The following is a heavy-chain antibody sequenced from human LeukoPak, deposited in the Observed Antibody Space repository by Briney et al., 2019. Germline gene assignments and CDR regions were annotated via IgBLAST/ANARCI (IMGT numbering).Heavy chain of an antibody. CDR2: ISWNSGSI. CDR1: GFTFDDYA. Sequence: PGGSLRLSCAASGFTFDDYAMHWVRQAPGKGLEWVSGISWNSGSIGYADSVKGRFTISRDNAKNSLYLQKNSLRAEDMALYYCAKSSSAAAGSAWFDPWGQGTLVTVSS. D-gene: IGHD6-13*01. J-gene: IGHJ5*02. CDR3: AKSSSAAAGSAWFDP. V-gene: IGHV3-9*03.